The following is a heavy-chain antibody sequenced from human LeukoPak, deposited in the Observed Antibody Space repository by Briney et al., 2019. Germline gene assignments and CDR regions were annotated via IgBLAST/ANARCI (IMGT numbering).Heavy chain of an antibody. CDR2: INHSGGT. CDR3: ARGVDYYGV. J-gene: IGHJ4*02. D-gene: IGHD3-10*01. CDR1: GLTFSRYW. Sequence: PGGSLRLSCAASGLTFSRYWMTWFCQAPGKGLEWIGEINHSGGTNYNPSLKSRVTISVDTSKKQFSLKLSSVTAADTAVYYCARGVDYYGVWGQGTLVTVSS. V-gene: IGHV4-34*01.